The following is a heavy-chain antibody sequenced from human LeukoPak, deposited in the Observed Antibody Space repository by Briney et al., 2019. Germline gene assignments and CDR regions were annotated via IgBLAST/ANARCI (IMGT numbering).Heavy chain of an antibody. CDR1: GFTFSSYA. J-gene: IGHJ4*02. CDR3: ARDRDGYNYHYFDY. V-gene: IGHV3-23*01. Sequence: PGGSLRLSCAASGFTFSSYAMSWVRQAPGKGLEWVSAISGSGGSTYYADSVKGRFTISRDNSKNTLYLQMNSLRAEDTAVYYCARDRDGYNYHYFDYWGQGTLVTVSS. CDR2: ISGSGGST. D-gene: IGHD5-24*01.